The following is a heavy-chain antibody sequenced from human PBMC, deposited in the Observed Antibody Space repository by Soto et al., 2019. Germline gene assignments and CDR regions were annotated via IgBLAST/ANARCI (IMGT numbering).Heavy chain of an antibody. D-gene: IGHD6-19*01. CDR2: ISGSGGST. CDR3: AKDRLWLVSYGARYFDL. V-gene: IGHV3-23*01. Sequence: GGSLRLSCAASGFTFSSDAMSWVRQAPGKGLEWVSAISGSGGSTYYADSVKGRFTISRDNSKNTLYLQMNSLRAEDTAVYYCAKDRLWLVSYGARYFDLWGRGTLVTVSS. CDR1: GFTFSSDA. J-gene: IGHJ2*01.